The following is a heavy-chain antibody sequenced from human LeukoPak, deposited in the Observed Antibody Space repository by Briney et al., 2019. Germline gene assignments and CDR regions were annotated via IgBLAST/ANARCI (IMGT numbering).Heavy chain of an antibody. CDR2: ISSSSSTI. CDR1: GFTFSSYS. D-gene: IGHD6-6*01. CDR3: ARDRVIAARDYYHYYMDV. Sequence: GGSLRLSCAASGFTFSSYSMNWVRQAPGKGLEWVSYISSSSSTIYYADSVKGRFTISRDNAKNSLYLQMNSLRAEDTAVYYCARDRVIAARDYYHYYMDVWGKGTTVTVSS. V-gene: IGHV3-48*04. J-gene: IGHJ6*03.